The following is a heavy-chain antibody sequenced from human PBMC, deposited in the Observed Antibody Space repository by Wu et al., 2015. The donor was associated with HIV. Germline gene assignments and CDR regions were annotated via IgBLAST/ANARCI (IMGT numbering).Heavy chain of an antibody. V-gene: IGHV1-2*02. CDR2: INPNSGGT. CDR1: GYTYNTYY. CDR3: ARDSSSWYRPGSFDY. Sequence: QVQLVQSGPEVKKPGASVKASCTASGYTYNTYYMHWLRQAPGQGLEWMGWINPNSGGTNYAQKFQTRVDMTRDTSMSTAYMELSRLRSDDTAVYYCARDSSSWYRPGSFDYWGQGTLVTVSS. D-gene: IGHD6-13*01. J-gene: IGHJ4*02.